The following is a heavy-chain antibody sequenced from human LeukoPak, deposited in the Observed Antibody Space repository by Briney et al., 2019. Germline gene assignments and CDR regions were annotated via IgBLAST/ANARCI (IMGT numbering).Heavy chain of an antibody. Sequence: PGGSLRLSCAASGFTFDDYGMSWVRQAPGKGLEWVSAINWNGGSTGYADSVKGRFTISRDNAKNSLYLQMNSLRAEDTAVYYCARENIVAYYYYYMDVWGKGTTVTVSS. CDR2: INWNGGST. CDR3: ARENIVAYYYYYMDV. CDR1: GFTFDDYG. D-gene: IGHD5-12*01. V-gene: IGHV3-20*04. J-gene: IGHJ6*03.